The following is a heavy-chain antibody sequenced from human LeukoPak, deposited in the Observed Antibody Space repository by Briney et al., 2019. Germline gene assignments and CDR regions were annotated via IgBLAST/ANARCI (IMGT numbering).Heavy chain of an antibody. Sequence: PGGSLRLSCAASGFTFSSYSMNWVRQAPGKGLEWVSSISSSSSYIYYADSVKGRFTISRDNAKNSLYLQMNSLRAEDTAVYYCARDLTSHDAFDIWGQGTMVTVSS. CDR2: ISSSSSYI. V-gene: IGHV3-21*01. J-gene: IGHJ3*02. CDR1: GFTFSSYS. CDR3: ARDLTSHDAFDI.